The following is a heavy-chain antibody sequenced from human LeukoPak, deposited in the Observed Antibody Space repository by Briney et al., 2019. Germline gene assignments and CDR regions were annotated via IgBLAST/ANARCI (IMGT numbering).Heavy chain of an antibody. V-gene: IGHV3-30*02. CDR1: GFTFSSYG. CDR2: IRYDGSNK. CDR3: ARGWSGSYHYYYYMDV. D-gene: IGHD1-26*01. Sequence: GGSLRLSCAASGFTFSSYGMHWVRQAPGKGLEWVAFIRYDGSNKYYADSVKGRFTITRDNAKNSLYLQMNSLRAEDTAVYYCARGWSGSYHYYYYMDVWGKGTTVTVSS. J-gene: IGHJ6*03.